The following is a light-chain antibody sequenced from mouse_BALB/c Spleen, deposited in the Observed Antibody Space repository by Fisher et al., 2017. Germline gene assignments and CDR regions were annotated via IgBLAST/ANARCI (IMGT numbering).Light chain of an antibody. CDR2: DTS. J-gene: IGKJ5*01. CDR3: QQWSSNPLT. CDR1: SSVSY. V-gene: IGKV4-59*01. Sequence: IVITQSPAIMSASLGEEITLTCSASSSVSYMHWYQQKSSTSPKLWIYDTSKLASGVPARFSGSGSGTSYSLTISSMEAEDAATYYCQQWSSNPLTFGAGTKLELK.